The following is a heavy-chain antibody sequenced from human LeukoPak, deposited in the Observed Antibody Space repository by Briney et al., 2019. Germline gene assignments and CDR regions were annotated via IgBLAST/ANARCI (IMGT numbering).Heavy chain of an antibody. Sequence: SETLSLTCTVSGGSISSSSYYWGWIRQPPGKGLEWIGSIYYSGSTYYNPSLKSRVTISVDTSKNQFSLKLSSVTAADTAVYYCASNLITTVTRSGWFDPWGLGTLVTVSS. D-gene: IGHD4-17*01. CDR2: IYYSGST. CDR1: GGSISSSSYY. J-gene: IGHJ5*02. CDR3: ASNLITTVTRSGWFDP. V-gene: IGHV4-39*01.